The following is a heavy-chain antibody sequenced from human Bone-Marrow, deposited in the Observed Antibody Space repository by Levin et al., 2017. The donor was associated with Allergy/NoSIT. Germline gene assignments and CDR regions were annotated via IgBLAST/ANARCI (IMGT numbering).Heavy chain of an antibody. CDR3: ARASEIDY. J-gene: IGHJ4*02. V-gene: IGHV7-4-1*02. Sequence: LGESLKISCKASGYTFSTFAINWVRQAPGQGLQWMGWINTKTGHPRYAQGFTGRFVFSLDSSISTAYLQITSLQADDTAMYYCARASEIDYWGQGTMVTVSS. CDR1: GYTFSTFA. CDR2: INTKTGHP.